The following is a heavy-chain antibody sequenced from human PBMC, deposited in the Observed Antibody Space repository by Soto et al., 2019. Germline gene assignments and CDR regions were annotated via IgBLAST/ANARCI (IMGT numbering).Heavy chain of an antibody. Sequence: PGGSLRLSCAASGFTFSSYAMSWVRQAPGKGLEWVSAISGSGGSTYYADSVKGRFTISRDNSKNTLYLQMNSLRAEDAAVYYCAKVKYYDFWIWDYWGQGTLVTVSS. J-gene: IGHJ4*02. CDR1: GFTFSSYA. CDR2: ISGSGGST. CDR3: AKVKYYDFWIWDY. V-gene: IGHV3-23*01. D-gene: IGHD3-3*01.